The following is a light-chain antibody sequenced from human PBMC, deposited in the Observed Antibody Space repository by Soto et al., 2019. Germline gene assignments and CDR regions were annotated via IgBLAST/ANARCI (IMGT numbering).Light chain of an antibody. CDR3: QKYNSAPPFT. Sequence: DIRMTQSPSSLSASVGDRVTITCRASQGISNYLAWYQQKPGKVPKLLIYAASTLQSGVPSRFSGGGSGTDFTLTISSLQPEDVATYYCQKYNSAPPFTFGPGTKVDIK. J-gene: IGKJ3*01. CDR1: QGISNY. CDR2: AAS. V-gene: IGKV1-27*01.